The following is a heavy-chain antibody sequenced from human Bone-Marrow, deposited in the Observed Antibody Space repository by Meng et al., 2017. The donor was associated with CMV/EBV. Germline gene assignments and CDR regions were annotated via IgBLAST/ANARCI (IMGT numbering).Heavy chain of an antibody. V-gene: IGHV4-61*01. CDR1: GGSVSSGSYY. CDR2: IYYSGST. Sequence: GSLRLSCTVSGGSVSSGSYYWSWIRQPPGKGLEWIGYIYYSGSTNYNPSLKSRVTISVDTSKNQFSLKLSSVTAADTAVYYCARGRLDFWSGYHNYYGMDVWGQGTTVTVSS. CDR3: ARGRLDFWSGYHNYYGMDV. D-gene: IGHD3-3*01. J-gene: IGHJ6*02.